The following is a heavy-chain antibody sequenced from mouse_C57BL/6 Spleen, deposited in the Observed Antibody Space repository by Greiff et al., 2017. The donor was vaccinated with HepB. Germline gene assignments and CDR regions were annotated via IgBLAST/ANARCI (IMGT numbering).Heavy chain of an antibody. CDR1: GFSLTSYG. J-gene: IGHJ1*03. V-gene: IGHV2-2*01. Sequence: QVQLKESGPGLVQPSQSLSITCTVSGFSLTSYGVHWVRQSPGKGLEWLGVIWSGGSTDYNAAFISRLSISKDNSKSQVFFKMNSLQADDTAIYYCARMGYYSNHWYFDVWGTGTTVTVSS. D-gene: IGHD2-5*01. CDR2: IWSGGST. CDR3: ARMGYYSNHWYFDV.